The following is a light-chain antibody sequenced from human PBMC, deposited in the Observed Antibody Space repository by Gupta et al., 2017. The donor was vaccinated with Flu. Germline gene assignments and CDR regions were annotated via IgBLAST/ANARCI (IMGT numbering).Light chain of an antibody. CDR2: QAS. V-gene: IGKV1-5*03. Sequence: DIQMTQSPSTLSASLGDRVTITCRASQSISSLLAWYQQKPVKAPKLLIYQASSLESGVPSRSSGSGSGTEFTLTISSLQPDDFATYYCQQHNSYPYTFGQGTKMEIK. CDR1: QSISSL. CDR3: QQHNSYPYT. J-gene: IGKJ2*01.